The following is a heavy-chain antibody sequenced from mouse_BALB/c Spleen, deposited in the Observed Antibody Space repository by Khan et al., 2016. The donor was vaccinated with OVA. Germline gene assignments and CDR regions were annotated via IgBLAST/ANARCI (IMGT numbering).Heavy chain of an antibody. D-gene: IGHD1-1*01. CDR2: IYPGDGNT. J-gene: IGHJ3*01. Sequence: QVQLQESGAELVRPGSSVKISCKASGYTFSAYWMNWVKQRPGQGLEWIGQIYPGDGNTYYNGKFTGTATLTEDKSCSTAYMQLSSLTSADSAVYVCVREGYCGSIGAWFADWGQGTLVTVSA. CDR1: GYTFSAYW. CDR3: VREGYCGSIGAWFAD. V-gene: IGHV1-80*01.